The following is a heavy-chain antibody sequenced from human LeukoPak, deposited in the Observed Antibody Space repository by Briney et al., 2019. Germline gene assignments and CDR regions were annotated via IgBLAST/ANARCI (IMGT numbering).Heavy chain of an antibody. V-gene: IGHV3-64D*06. CDR3: VKYHNSCYSV. D-gene: IGHD2-15*01. CDR1: GFTFNTYA. J-gene: IGHJ4*02. Sequence: GGSLRLSCSASGFTFNTYAMHWVRQAPGKGLEYVSAISTDGGGTYYADSVKGRFTISRDNSENTLSLQMSSLRAEDTAVYYCVKYHNSCYSVWGQGTLVTVSS. CDR2: ISTDGGGT.